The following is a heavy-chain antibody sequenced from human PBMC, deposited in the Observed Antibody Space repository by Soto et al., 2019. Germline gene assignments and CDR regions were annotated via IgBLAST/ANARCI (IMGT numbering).Heavy chain of an antibody. CDR2: IRQDGSVK. CDR3: ARAHPAAMGDS. J-gene: IGHJ4*02. CDR1: GFTFSTYW. V-gene: IGHV3-7*04. Sequence: EVQLVESGGGLVQPGGSLRLSCVASGFTFSTYWMSWVRQAPGKGLEWVANIRQDGSVKDYVESVKGRFTISRDNAKNSESVLVNRLRVEDTAVYYGARAHPAAMGDSWGPGTLVTVSS. D-gene: IGHD5-18*01.